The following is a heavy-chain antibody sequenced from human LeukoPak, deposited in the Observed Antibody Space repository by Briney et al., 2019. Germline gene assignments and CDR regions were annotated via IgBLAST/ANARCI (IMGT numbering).Heavy chain of an antibody. D-gene: IGHD2-2*02. J-gene: IGHJ4*02. CDR3: TTYPRYCSSTSCYSLQFDY. CDR1: GFTFSNAW. V-gene: IGHV3-15*01. Sequence: RGSLRLSCAASGFTFSNAWMSWVRQAPGKGLEWVGRIKSKTDGGTTDYAAPVKGRFTISRDDSKNTLYLQMNSLKTEDTAVYYCTTYPRYCSSTSCYSLQFDYWGQGTLVTVSS. CDR2: IKSKTDGGTT.